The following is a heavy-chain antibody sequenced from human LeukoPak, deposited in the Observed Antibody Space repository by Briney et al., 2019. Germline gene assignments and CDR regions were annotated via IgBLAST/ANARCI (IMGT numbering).Heavy chain of an antibody. Sequence: SETLSLTCTVSGDSMSGYYWSWIRQPPGKGLEWIGEINHSGSTNYNPSLKGRVTISVDTSKNQFSLDLSSVTAADTAVYYCARDGRHDAFDIWGRGTMVTVS. CDR1: GDSMSGYY. V-gene: IGHV4-34*01. D-gene: IGHD1-26*01. J-gene: IGHJ3*02. CDR2: INHSGST. CDR3: ARDGRHDAFDI.